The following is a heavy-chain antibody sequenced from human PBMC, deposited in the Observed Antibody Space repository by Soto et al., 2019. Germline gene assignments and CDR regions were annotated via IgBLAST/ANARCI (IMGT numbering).Heavy chain of an antibody. CDR1: GGSISSYY. Sequence: SEALSLTCTVSGGSISSYYWSWIRQPPGKGLEWIGYIYYIGSTYYNPSLKSRVTISLDTSKNQFSLKLSSVIAADTAVYYCARGVLVEGTSSPDMFDYWGQGTQVTVSS. D-gene: IGHD6-6*01. CDR3: ARGVLVEGTSSPDMFDY. J-gene: IGHJ4*02. V-gene: IGHV4-59*01. CDR2: IYYIGST.